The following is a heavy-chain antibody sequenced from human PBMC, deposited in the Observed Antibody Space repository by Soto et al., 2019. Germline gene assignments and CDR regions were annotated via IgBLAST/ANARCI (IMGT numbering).Heavy chain of an antibody. Sequence: QVQLVQSGAEVKRPGSSVKVSCKASGDTFTFYSINWVRQAPGLGLEWMGRINPILSMSNYAQRFQGRVXXXXXXXXXXXXXXXXXXXXXXXXXXXXXXXXXXGYRDFDYWGQGALVTVSS. CDR3: XXXXXXGYRDFDY. J-gene: IGHJ4*02. CDR1: GDTFTFYS. D-gene: IGHD2-15*01. CDR2: INPILSMS. V-gene: IGHV1-69*02.